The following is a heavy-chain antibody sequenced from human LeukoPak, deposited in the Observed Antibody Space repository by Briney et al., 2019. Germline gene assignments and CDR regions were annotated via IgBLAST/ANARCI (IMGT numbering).Heavy chain of an antibody. V-gene: IGHV1-2*02. CDR1: GYTFTGYY. CDR2: INPNSGGT. D-gene: IGHD5-18*01. J-gene: IGHJ6*02. Sequence: ASVKVSCKASGYTFTGYYMHWVRQAPGQGLEWMGWINPNSGGTNYAQKFQGRVTMTRDTSISTAYMELSRLRSDDTAEYYCARDDSRRDTAMEIYYYYYYGMDVWGQGTTVTVSS. CDR3: ARDDSRRDTAMEIYYYYYYGMDV.